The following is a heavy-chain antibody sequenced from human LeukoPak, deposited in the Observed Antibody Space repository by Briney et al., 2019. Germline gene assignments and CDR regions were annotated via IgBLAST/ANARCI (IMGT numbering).Heavy chain of an antibody. Sequence: SETLSLTCTVSGGSISGYYWNWIRQPPGKGLEWIGYIYFSGTTNYNPSLKSRLTISVDRSKNQFSLKLSSVTAADTAVYSCARIPGFVAVPAATRYYGVDVWGQGTPVTVSS. D-gene: IGHD2-2*01. CDR3: ARIPGFVAVPAATRYYGVDV. J-gene: IGHJ6*02. V-gene: IGHV4-59*01. CDR2: IYFSGTT. CDR1: GGSISGYY.